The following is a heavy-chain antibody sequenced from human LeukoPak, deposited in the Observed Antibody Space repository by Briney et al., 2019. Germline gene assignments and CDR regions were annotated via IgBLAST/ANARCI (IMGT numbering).Heavy chain of an antibody. CDR3: AKCSGGTCYSSLDS. D-gene: IGHD2-15*01. CDR2: ISGRGGST. Sequence: GGSLRLSCAASGFTFSSYAMSWVRQAPGKGLEWVSAISGRGGSTYYADSVKGRFTISRDNSKNTLYLQLNGLRAEDTALYYCAKCSGGTCYSSLDSWGQGTLVTVSS. V-gene: IGHV3-23*01. CDR1: GFTFSSYA. J-gene: IGHJ4*02.